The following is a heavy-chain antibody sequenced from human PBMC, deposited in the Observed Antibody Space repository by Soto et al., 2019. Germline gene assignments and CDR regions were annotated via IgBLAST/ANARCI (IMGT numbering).Heavy chain of an antibody. V-gene: IGHV5-10-1*01. J-gene: IGHJ5*02. CDR3: ARHPALLPFYT. CDR1: GYSFTSYW. CDR2: IDPEDSYS. D-gene: IGHD2-2*01. Sequence: PGESLKISCQVSGYSFTSYWISWVRQVPGKGLEWLGKIDPEDSYSDYSPSFEGHVTFSIDTSMNTAFLHWTSLKASDTAMYYCARHPALLPFYTWRQGTLVTVSS.